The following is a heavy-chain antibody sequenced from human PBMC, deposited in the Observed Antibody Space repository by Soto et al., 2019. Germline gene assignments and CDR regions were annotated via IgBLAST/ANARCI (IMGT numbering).Heavy chain of an antibody. V-gene: IGHV3-30-3*01. D-gene: IGHD2-15*01. Sequence: PGGSLRLSCAASGFTLSSYAMHWVRQAPGKGLEWVAVISYDGSNKYYADSVKVRFTISRDNSKNKLYLQMNSLRAEDTAVYYCASSYCSGCSCYLDYWGQGTLVTVSS. CDR1: GFTLSSYA. CDR2: ISYDGSNK. CDR3: ASSYCSGCSCYLDY. J-gene: IGHJ4*02.